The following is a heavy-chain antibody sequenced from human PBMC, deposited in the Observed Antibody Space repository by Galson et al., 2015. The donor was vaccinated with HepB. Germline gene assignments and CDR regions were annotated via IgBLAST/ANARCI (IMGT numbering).Heavy chain of an antibody. Sequence: SLRLSCAASGFKFSSHGMHWVRQAPGKGLEWLAVIWYDGSDKYYADSVKGRFTVSRDNSKNKLYLQMSSLTAEDTAVYYCARDISWPSGTFEYWGQGTLVTVAS. CDR1: GFKFSSHG. V-gene: IGHV3-33*01. J-gene: IGHJ4*02. CDR3: ARDISWPSGTFEY. D-gene: IGHD3/OR15-3a*01. CDR2: IWYDGSDK.